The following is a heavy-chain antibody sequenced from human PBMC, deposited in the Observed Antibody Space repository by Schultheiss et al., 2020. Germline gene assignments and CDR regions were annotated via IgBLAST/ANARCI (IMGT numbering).Heavy chain of an antibody. J-gene: IGHJ4*02. CDR1: GFTVSSNY. D-gene: IGHD6-6*01. V-gene: IGHV3-53*01. Sequence: GGSLRLSCAASGFTVSSNYMSWVRQAPGKGLEWVSVIYSSGTTDSADSVKGRFTISRDNSKNTLYLQMNSLRAEDTAVYYCAKYTGSSSWAPGFDYWGQGTLVTVSS. CDR3: AKYTGSSSWAPGFDY. CDR2: IYSSGTT.